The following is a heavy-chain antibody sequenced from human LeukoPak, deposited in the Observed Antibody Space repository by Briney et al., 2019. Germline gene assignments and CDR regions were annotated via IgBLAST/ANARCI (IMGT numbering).Heavy chain of an antibody. CDR2: IYYSGST. CDR3: ASRSSIWSGYQDTLYYFDS. V-gene: IGHV4-59*01. Sequence: SETLSLTCTVSGGSISSYYWSWIRQPPGKRLEWIGHIYYSGSTNYNPSLRSRVTISVDTSKSQFSLKLSSVTAADTAVYYCASRSSIWSGYQDTLYYFDSWGQGTLVTVSS. J-gene: IGHJ4*02. CDR1: GGSISSYY. D-gene: IGHD3-3*01.